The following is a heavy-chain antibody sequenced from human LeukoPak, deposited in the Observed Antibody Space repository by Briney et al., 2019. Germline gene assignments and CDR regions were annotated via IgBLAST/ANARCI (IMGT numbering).Heavy chain of an antibody. CDR3: VRDLGSDTSEALY. J-gene: IGHJ4*02. D-gene: IGHD5-18*01. Sequence: GRSLRLSCAASGFTFSSYGMSWARHAPGKGLEWVSSISGTGGGTYYADSVKGRFTISRDNAKNSLYLQINRLREEDAAVYYCVRDLGSDTSEALYWGEGTLVTVSS. V-gene: IGHV3-23*01. CDR2: ISGTGGGT. CDR1: GFTFSSYG.